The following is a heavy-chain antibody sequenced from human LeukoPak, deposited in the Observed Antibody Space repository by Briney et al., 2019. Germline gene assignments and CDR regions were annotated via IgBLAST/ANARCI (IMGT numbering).Heavy chain of an antibody. V-gene: IGHV3-21*01. Sequence: GGSLRLSCAASGFTFSSYSMNWVRQAPGKGLEWVSSISSSSRYVYYTDSLKGRFTISRDNAKNSLYLQMNSLRAEDTAVYYCARDGYYDSSGLQDGAFDIWGQGTMVTVSS. D-gene: IGHD3-22*01. CDR3: ARDGYYDSSGLQDGAFDI. CDR2: ISSSSRYV. CDR1: GFTFSSYS. J-gene: IGHJ3*02.